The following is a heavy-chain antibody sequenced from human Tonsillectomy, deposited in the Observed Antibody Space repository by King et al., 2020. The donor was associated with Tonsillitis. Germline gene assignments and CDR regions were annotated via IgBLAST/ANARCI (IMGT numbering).Heavy chain of an antibody. D-gene: IGHD2-2*01. Sequence: VQLQESGPGLVKPSETLSLTCTVSGGSVSSASYYWSWIRQPPGKGLEWIGYIYYSGSTNYNPSLKSRVTISVDTSKNQFSLKLSSVTAADTAVYYCARDYAPHWYFDLWGRGTLVTVSS. J-gene: IGHJ2*01. CDR1: GGSVSSASYY. V-gene: IGHV4-61*01. CDR3: ARDYAPHWYFDL. CDR2: IYYSGST.